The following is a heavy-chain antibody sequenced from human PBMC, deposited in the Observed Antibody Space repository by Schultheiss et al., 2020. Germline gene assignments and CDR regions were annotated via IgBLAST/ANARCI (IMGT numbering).Heavy chain of an antibody. CDR1: GFTFSSYA. CDR3: AKDYGGKEGDYYYYYGMDV. V-gene: IGHV3-23*01. J-gene: IGHJ6*02. D-gene: IGHD4-23*01. Sequence: GGALRLSCAASGFTFSSYAMSWVRQAPGKGLEWVSAISGSGGSTYYADSVKGRFTISRDNSKNTLYLQMNSLRAEDTAVYYCAKDYGGKEGDYYYYYGMDVWGQGTPVTVSS. CDR2: ISGSGGST.